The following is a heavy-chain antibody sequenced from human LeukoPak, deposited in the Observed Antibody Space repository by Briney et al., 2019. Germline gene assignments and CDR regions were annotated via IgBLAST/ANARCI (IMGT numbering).Heavy chain of an antibody. CDR1: GFTFSSYA. D-gene: IGHD3-3*01. Sequence: GGSLRLSRAASGFTFSSYAMSWVRQAPGKGLEWVSAISGSGGSTYYADSVKGRFTISRDNSKNTLYLQMNSLRAEDTAVYYCAKNQKSNYDFWSGGVAFDIWDQGTMVTVSS. CDR2: ISGSGGST. CDR3: AKNQKSNYDFWSGGVAFDI. J-gene: IGHJ3*02. V-gene: IGHV3-23*01.